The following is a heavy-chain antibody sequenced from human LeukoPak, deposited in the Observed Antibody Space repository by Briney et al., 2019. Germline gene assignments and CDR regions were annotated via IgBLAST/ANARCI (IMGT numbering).Heavy chain of an antibody. CDR3: AREIRWSGSYRFDY. Sequence: GGSLRLSCAASGFTFDAYAMHWVRQAPGKGLEWVAVISYDGSNKYYADSVKGRFTISRDNPKNTLYLQMNSLRSEDTAVYYCAREIRWSGSYRFDYWGQGTLVTVSS. D-gene: IGHD1-26*01. CDR2: ISYDGSNK. CDR1: GFTFDAYA. J-gene: IGHJ4*02. V-gene: IGHV3-30*04.